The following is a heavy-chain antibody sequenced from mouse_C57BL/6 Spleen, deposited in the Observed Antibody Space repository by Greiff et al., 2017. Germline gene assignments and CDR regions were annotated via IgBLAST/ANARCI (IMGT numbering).Heavy chain of an antibody. CDR3: ARTGSGTGYAMDY. D-gene: IGHD4-1*01. CDR2: IYPRSGNT. J-gene: IGHJ4*01. Sequence: VNVVESGAELARPGASVKLSCTASGYTFTSYGISWVKQRTGQGLEWIGEIYPRSGNTYYNEKFKGKATLTADKSSSTAYMELRSLTSEDSAVYFWARTGSGTGYAMDYWGQGTSITVSS. CDR1: GYTFTSYG. V-gene: IGHV1-81*01.